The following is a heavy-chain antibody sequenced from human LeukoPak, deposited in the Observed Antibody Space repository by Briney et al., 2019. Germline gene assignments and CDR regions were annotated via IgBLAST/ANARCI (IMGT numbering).Heavy chain of an antibody. CDR1: GFTFSRSA. Sequence: GGSLRLSCAASGFTFSRSAMHWVRQAPGRGLEWVAYITLSRTTIYYADSVKGRFTISRDNAKNSLYLQMNSLRVEDTAVYYCARVSSMLRGPLVIYYFDFWGQGTLVTVSS. J-gene: IGHJ4*02. V-gene: IGHV3-48*04. CDR3: ARVSSMLRGPLVIYYFDF. CDR2: ITLSRTTI. D-gene: IGHD3-10*01.